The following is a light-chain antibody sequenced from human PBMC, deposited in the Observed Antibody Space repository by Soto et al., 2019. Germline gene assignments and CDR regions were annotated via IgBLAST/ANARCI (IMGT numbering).Light chain of an antibody. J-gene: IGLJ1*01. V-gene: IGLV1-51*02. CDR2: ESN. CDR1: SSNIGNNY. Sequence: QSVLTQPPSVSAAPGQKVTISCSGSSSNIGNNYVSWYQQLPGAAPKLLIYESNRRPSGIPDRFSGSKSATSATLGITGLQTGDEADYYCGTRDNSLSGYVFATGTKVTVL. CDR3: GTRDNSLSGYV.